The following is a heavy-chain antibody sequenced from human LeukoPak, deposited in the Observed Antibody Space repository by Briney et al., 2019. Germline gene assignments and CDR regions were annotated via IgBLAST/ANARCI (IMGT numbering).Heavy chain of an antibody. J-gene: IGHJ6*04. CDR1: GYTFTSYA. Sequence: ASVKVSCKASGYTFTSYAMHWVRQAPGQRLEWMGWINAGNGNTKYSQKFQGRVTITRDTSASTAYMELSSLRSEDTAVYYCARAIYCSSTSCYYLPYYYGMDVWGEGTTVTVSS. CDR3: ARAIYCSSTSCYYLPYYYGMDV. V-gene: IGHV1-3*01. D-gene: IGHD2-2*01. CDR2: INAGNGNT.